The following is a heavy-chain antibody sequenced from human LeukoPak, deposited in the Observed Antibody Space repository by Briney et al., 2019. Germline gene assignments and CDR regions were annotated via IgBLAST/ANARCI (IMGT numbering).Heavy chain of an antibody. V-gene: IGHV1-46*01. CDR1: GYTFTSYY. J-gene: IGHJ3*02. CDR3: ARTAHSRGSFDI. CDR2: INPSGGST. Sequence: ASVKVSCKASGYTFTSYYMHWVRQAPGQGLEWMGIINPSGGSTSYAQKFQGRVTMTRDTSTSTVYMELSSLGSEDTAVYYCARTAHSRGSFDIWGQGTMVTVSS. D-gene: IGHD2-15*01.